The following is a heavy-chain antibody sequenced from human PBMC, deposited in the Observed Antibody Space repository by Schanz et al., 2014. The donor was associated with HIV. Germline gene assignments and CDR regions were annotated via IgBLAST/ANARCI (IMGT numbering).Heavy chain of an antibody. CDR2: ISYDGSNK. Sequence: QVQLVESGGGVVQPGRSLRLSCAVSGFTFSNYAMHWVRQAPGKGLEWVAVISYDGSNKYYADSVKGRFTISRDDSKNTVYLQMNSLRAEDTAVYYCARDPQKSFDIWGQGTMVIVSS. CDR1: GFTFSNYA. CDR3: ARDPQKSFDI. V-gene: IGHV3-30-3*01. J-gene: IGHJ3*02.